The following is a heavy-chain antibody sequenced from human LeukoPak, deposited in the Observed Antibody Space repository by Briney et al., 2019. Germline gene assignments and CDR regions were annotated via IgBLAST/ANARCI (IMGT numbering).Heavy chain of an antibody. CDR2: MNPNSGNT. V-gene: IGHV1-8*03. CDR1: GYTFTSYG. J-gene: IGHJ4*02. D-gene: IGHD6-19*01. CDR3: ARGGYSSGWYSIDY. Sequence: VASVKVSCKASGYTFTSYGINWVRQATGQGLEWMGWMNPNSGNTGYAQKFQGRVTITRNTSISTAYMVLSSLRSEDTAVYYCARGGYSSGWYSIDYWGQGTLVTVSS.